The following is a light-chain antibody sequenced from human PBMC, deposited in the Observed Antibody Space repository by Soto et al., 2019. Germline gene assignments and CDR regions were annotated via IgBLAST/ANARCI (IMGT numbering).Light chain of an antibody. Sequence: DVVMTQSPVSLTVTLEQPASISCKSDQSLVHSDGTTYLHWFQQRPGQSPRRLIYKSSNRDSGVPDRFSGSGSGTGFTLKISRVEAEDIGLFFCMQATHWPYTFGRGTKLEI. CDR1: QSLVHSDGTTY. J-gene: IGKJ2*01. CDR3: MQATHWPYT. CDR2: KSS. V-gene: IGKV2-30*02.